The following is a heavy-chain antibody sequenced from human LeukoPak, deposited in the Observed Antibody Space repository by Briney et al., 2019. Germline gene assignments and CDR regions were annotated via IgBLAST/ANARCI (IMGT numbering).Heavy chain of an antibody. CDR3: ARGLATYDY. V-gene: IGHV4-59*01. J-gene: IGHJ4*02. D-gene: IGHD5-12*01. CDR1: GGSISSYY. CDR2: IYYSGST. Sequence: SETLSLTCTVSGGSISSYYWSWIRQPPGKGLECIGYIYYSGSTNYNPSLKSRFTISVDTSKNQFSLKLSSVTPADTAVYYCARGLATYDYWGQGTLVTVSS.